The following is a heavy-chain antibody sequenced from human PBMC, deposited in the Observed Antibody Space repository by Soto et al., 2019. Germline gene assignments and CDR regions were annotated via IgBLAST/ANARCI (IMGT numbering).Heavy chain of an antibody. D-gene: IGHD6-19*01. CDR2: IMPIFGRP. V-gene: IGHV1-69*12. J-gene: IGHJ6*02. Sequence: QVQLVQSGAEVKKPGSSMKVSCKASGGTFSDFAFSWVRQAPGQGPEWMGGIMPIFGRPDYPQKFRDRVTMTADESTSTVFVELRSLTSEDTAVYHWATWLRMAGIGNYYYGMDVWGQGTTVTVSS. CDR1: GGTFSDFA. CDR3: ATWLRMAGIGNYYYGMDV.